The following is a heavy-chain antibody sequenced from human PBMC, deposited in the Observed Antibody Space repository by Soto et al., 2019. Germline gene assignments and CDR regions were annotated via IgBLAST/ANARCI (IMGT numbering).Heavy chain of an antibody. Sequence: PGGPLNPPFPPSGFTAIGNYRSGAPQPQGKGLEWVSVIYSGGSTYYADSVKGRFTISRDNSKNTLYLQMNSLRAEDTAVYYCARAYYSYGYSNWFDPWGQGTLVTVSS. CDR2: IYSGGST. CDR1: GFTAIGNY. CDR3: ARAYYSYGYSNWFDP. D-gene: IGHD5-18*01. V-gene: IGHV3-53*01. J-gene: IGHJ5*02.